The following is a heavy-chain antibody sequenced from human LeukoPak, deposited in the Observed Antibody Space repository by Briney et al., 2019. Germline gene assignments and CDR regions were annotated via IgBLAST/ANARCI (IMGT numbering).Heavy chain of an antibody. J-gene: IGHJ4*02. CDR1: GGSFSGYY. V-gene: IGHV4-34*01. CDR2: INHSGST. D-gene: IGHD6-6*01. Sequence: SETLSLTCAVYGGSFSGYYWSWIRQPPGKGLEWIAEINHSGSTNYNPSLKSRVTISIDTSKNQFSLKLSSVTAADTAVYYCARASRLGIAALYYMDVWGQGTLVTVSS. CDR3: ARASRLGIAALYYMDV.